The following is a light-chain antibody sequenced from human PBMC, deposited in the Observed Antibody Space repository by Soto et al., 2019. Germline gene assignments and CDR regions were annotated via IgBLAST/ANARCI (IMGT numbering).Light chain of an antibody. Sequence: EIVLTQSPGTLSLSPGERATLSCRASQSVSSNYLAWHQQKPGQAPRLLIYGASSRATGIPDRFSGSGSETDFTLTITRLEPEDFAVYYCQQYSSSRTFGQGTKVDIK. V-gene: IGKV3-20*01. CDR1: QSVSSNY. CDR2: GAS. J-gene: IGKJ1*01. CDR3: QQYSSSRT.